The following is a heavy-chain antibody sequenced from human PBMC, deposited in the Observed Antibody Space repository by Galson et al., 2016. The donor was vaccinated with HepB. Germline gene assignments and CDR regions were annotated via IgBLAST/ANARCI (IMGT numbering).Heavy chain of an antibody. J-gene: IGHJ4*02. CDR2: ISHHGGT. CDR1: GGSLSGFY. Sequence: SETLSLTCGVFGGSLSGFYWYWIRQPPGKGLEWIGEISHHGGTKYNSSLKSRVSMSVGTSRTEMSLRLTSVTAADTAVYFCGLFWSGTHYRCQGTLVTVS. D-gene: IGHD3-3*01. CDR3: GLFWSGTHY. V-gene: IGHV4-34*01.